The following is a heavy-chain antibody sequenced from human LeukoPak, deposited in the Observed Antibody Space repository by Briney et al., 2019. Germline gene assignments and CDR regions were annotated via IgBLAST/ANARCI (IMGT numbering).Heavy chain of an antibody. J-gene: IGHJ4*02. CDR1: VRSISSGDYY. CDR2: SYYSGST. Sequence: PSHTLSLTCTVSVRSISSGDYYWRWIRQPPGKGVEWIGYSYYSGSTYYNPSLKSRVTISVHTSKNLFSLKQTSVTAADTAVYYCARTYYDFWSGYYTLFDYWGQGTLVTVSS. CDR3: ARTYYDFWSGYYTLFDY. D-gene: IGHD3-3*01. V-gene: IGHV4-30-4*08.